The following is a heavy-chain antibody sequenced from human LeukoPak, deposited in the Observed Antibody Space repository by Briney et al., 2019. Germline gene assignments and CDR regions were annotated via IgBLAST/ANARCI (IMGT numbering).Heavy chain of an antibody. J-gene: IGHJ4*02. CDR1: GGTFSSYA. V-gene: IGHV1-69*04. D-gene: IGHD3-16*01. CDR3: ARLRLGELFVDY. Sequence: ASVKVSCKASGGTFSSYAISWVRQAPGQGLEWMGRIIPILGIANYAQKFQGRVTITADKSTSTAHMELSSLRSEDTAVYYCARLRLGELFVDYWGQGTLVTVSS. CDR2: IIPILGIA.